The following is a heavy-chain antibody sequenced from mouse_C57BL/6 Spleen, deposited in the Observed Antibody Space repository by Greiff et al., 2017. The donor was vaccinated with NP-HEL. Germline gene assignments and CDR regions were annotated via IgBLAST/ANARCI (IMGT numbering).Heavy chain of an antibody. V-gene: IGHV1-69*01. D-gene: IGHD1-1*01. CDR2: IDPSDSYT. CDR1: GYTFTSYW. CDR3: ARHPNYYGSSYGAMDY. J-gene: IGHJ4*01. Sequence: VQLQQSGAELVKPGASVKISCKASGYTFTSYWMHWVKQRPGQGLEWIGEIDPSDSYTNYNQKFKGKSTLTVDKSSSTAYMQLSSLTSEDSAVYYCARHPNYYGSSYGAMDYWGQGTSVTVSS.